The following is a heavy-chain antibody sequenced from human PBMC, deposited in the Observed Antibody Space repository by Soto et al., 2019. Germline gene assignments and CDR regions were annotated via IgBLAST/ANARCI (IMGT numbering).Heavy chain of an antibody. V-gene: IGHV4-38-2*02. D-gene: IGHD1-26*01. Sequence: ETLSITCDVSGYSISSGYYWGWIRQPPGKGLEWIGSIYHSGNTYYNPTLKSRVTISVDTSKNQFSLQLSSVTAADTAVYYCARDGGSLGPDFDSWGQGTLVTVSS. CDR1: GYSISSGYY. J-gene: IGHJ4*02. CDR3: ARDGGSLGPDFDS. CDR2: IYHSGNT.